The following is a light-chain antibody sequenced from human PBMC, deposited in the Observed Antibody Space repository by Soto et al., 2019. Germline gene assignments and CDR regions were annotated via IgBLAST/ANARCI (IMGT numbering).Light chain of an antibody. Sequence: QSALTQPPSTSGSPGQSVTISCTGTSSDVGGYNYVSWYQQHPGKAPKIMIYDVNKRHSGVPDRFSGSKSGNTASLTVSGLQAEDEADYYCSSYAGTNNFVFGGGTKLTVL. CDR1: SSDVGGYNY. CDR2: DVN. V-gene: IGLV2-8*01. J-gene: IGLJ2*01. CDR3: SSYAGTNNFV.